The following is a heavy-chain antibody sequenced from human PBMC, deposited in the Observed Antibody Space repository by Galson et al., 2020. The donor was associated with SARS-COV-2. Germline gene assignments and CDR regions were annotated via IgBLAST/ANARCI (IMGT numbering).Heavy chain of an antibody. CDR3: AKCSSGNSYDPPDY. CDR1: GFTFSSYA. V-gene: IGHV3-23*01. D-gene: IGHD5-18*01. CDR2: ISDSGGNT. J-gene: IGHJ4*02. Sequence: GESLKISCAASGFTFSSYAMSWVRQAPGKGLEWVSSISDSGGNTYYADSVRGRFTISRDNSKSTLYLQMNSLRAEDMAVYYCAKCSSGNSYDPPDYWGQGTLVTVSS.